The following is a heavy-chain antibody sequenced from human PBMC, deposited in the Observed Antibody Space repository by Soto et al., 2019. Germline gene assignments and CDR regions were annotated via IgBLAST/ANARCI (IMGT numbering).Heavy chain of an antibody. J-gene: IGHJ4*02. V-gene: IGHV4-38-2*02. D-gene: IGHD3-22*01. CDR1: GGSISHYY. CDR2: IYHSGNT. CDR3: ARVAYFDTTGYYYYFDY. Sequence: SETLSLTCTVSGGSISHYYWSWIRQPPGKGLEWIGSIYHSGNTFCNPSLKSRVTISVDMSRNQFSLKLSSVTAADTAVYYCARVAYFDTTGYYYYFDYWGQGALVTVSS.